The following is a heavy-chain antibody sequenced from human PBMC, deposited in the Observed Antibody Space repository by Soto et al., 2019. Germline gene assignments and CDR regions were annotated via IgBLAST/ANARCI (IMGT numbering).Heavy chain of an antibody. V-gene: IGHV1-8*01. CDR2: MNPNSGNT. CDR1: GYTFTSYD. CDR3: ARGQQLVTLSYYYYYGMDV. D-gene: IGHD6-13*01. Sequence: ASVKVSCKASGYTFTSYDINWVRQATGQGLEWMGRMNPNSGNTGYAQKFQGRVTMTRNTFISTAYMELSSLRSEDTAVYYCARGQQLVTLSYYYYYGMDVWGQGTTVTV. J-gene: IGHJ6*02.